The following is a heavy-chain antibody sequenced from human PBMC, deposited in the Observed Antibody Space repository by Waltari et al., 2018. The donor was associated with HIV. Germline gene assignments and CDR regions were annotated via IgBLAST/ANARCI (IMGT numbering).Heavy chain of an antibody. J-gene: IGHJ3*02. CDR1: GFTFSSYS. CDR2: ISSSSSYI. V-gene: IGHV3-21*01. Sequence: EVQLVESGGGLVKPGGSLRLSCAASGFTFSSYSMNWVRQAPGKGREWVSSISSSSSYIYYADSVKGRFTISRDNAKNSLYLQMNSLRAEDTAVYYCARDRDGGNSGDAFDIWGQGTMVTVSS. D-gene: IGHD2-21*02. CDR3: ARDRDGGNSGDAFDI.